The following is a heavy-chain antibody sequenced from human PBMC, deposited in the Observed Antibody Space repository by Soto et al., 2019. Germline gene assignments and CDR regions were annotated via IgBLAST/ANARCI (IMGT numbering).Heavy chain of an antibody. CDR1: GGVFSKYA. V-gene: IGHV1-69*13. D-gene: IGHD3-9*01. CDR3: ARGSNYVRTGYYFDN. J-gene: IGHJ5*02. Sequence: SVKVSCKASGGVFSKYALTWVRQAPGQGLEWVGGIVPVFGTPNYAPKFQGRVTVTADESTRTGYMELTSLTSEDTAIYYCARGSNYVRTGYYFDNWGQGTLVTVSS. CDR2: IVPVFGTP.